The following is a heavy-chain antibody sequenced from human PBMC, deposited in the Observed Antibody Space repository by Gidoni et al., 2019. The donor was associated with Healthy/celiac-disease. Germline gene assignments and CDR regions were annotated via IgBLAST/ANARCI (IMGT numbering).Heavy chain of an antibody. V-gene: IGHV3-30*18. J-gene: IGHJ4*02. CDR1: GFPFSSYR. CDR2: ISYDGSNK. CDR3: AKGEGYYYDSSGSPFDY. D-gene: IGHD3-22*01. Sequence: QVQLVESGGVVVQRGRSLRLSCAASGFPFSSYRMHWVRQAQGKGLEWVAVISYDGSNKYYAESVKGRFTISRDNSKNTLYLQMNSLRAEDTAVYDCAKGEGYYYDSSGSPFDYWGQGTLVTVSS.